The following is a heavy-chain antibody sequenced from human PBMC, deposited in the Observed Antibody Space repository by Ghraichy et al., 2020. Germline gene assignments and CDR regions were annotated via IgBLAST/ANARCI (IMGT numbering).Heavy chain of an antibody. CDR3: AKVGYYWYGMDV. CDR1: GFTFSSYA. V-gene: IGHV3-23*01. J-gene: IGHJ6*02. CDR2: TSGSGGST. D-gene: IGHD2-8*01. Sequence: GGSLRLSCAASGFTFSSYAMSWVRQAPGKGLEWVSATSGSGGSTYFADSEKGRFTISRDNSKNTLYLQMNSLRAEDTAVYYCAKVGYYWYGMDVWGQGTTVTVTS.